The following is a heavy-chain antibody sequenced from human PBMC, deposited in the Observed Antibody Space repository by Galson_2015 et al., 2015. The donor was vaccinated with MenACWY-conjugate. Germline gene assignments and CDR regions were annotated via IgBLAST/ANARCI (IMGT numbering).Heavy chain of an antibody. CDR3: ARHPPGGRGMDV. CDR1: GYSFTNYW. V-gene: IGHV5-51*01. J-gene: IGHJ6*02. D-gene: IGHD1-26*01. CDR2: INSVDSNI. Sequence: QSGAEVKKPGESLKISCQGSGYSFTNYWIAWVRQMPGKGLEWVGLINSVDSNIRYSPSFQGQVTISADKSISTAYLQWSSLKASDTAMYYCARHPPGGRGMDVWGQGTTVTVSS.